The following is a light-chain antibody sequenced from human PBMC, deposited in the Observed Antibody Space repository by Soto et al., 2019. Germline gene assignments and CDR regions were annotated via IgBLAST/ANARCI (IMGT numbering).Light chain of an antibody. CDR1: SSNIGAGYD. Sequence: QLVLTQPPSVSGAPGQRVTISCTERSSNIGAGYDVHWYQQLPGTAPKLLIYGNSNRPSGVPDRFSGSKSGTSASLAITGLQAEDEADYYCQSYDSSLSGWVFGGGTKLTVL. CDR3: QSYDSSLSGWV. J-gene: IGLJ3*02. CDR2: GNS. V-gene: IGLV1-40*01.